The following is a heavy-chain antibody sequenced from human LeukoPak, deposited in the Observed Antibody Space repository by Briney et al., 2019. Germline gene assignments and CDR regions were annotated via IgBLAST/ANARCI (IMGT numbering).Heavy chain of an antibody. V-gene: IGHV4-34*01. CDR3: ARRVTTLGRNDVDS. CDR1: GGSFSGYY. D-gene: IGHD1-1*01. Sequence: SETLSLTCAVYGGSFSGYYWSWIRQSPGKGLEWIGEINHSGSTNYNPSLKSRVTISVDTSRNQFSLKLSSVTAADTAVYYCARRVTTLGRNDVDSWGQGTLVTVSS. CDR2: INHSGST. J-gene: IGHJ4*02.